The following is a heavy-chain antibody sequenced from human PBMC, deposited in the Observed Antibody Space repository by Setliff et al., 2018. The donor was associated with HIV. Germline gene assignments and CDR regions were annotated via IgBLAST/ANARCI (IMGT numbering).Heavy chain of an antibody. J-gene: IGHJ5*01. Sequence: PSETLSLTCAGYGGSFPAYYWNWVRQPPGKGLEWIGEINYSGDTTYNPSLKSRVSMFIDTPKKQFSLKVASVTAADTAVYYCVRQHGDYAFGSWGQGTLVTVSS. CDR3: VRQHGDYAFGS. CDR2: INYSGDT. D-gene: IGHD4-17*01. V-gene: IGHV4-34*01. CDR1: GGSFPAYY.